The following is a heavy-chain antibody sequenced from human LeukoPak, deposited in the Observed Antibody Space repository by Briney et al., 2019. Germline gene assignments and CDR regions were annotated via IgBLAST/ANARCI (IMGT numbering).Heavy chain of an antibody. CDR3: TRGGGSYYSVVHY. CDR2: IRSKIYGGTT. J-gene: IGHJ4*02. D-gene: IGHD1-26*01. CDR1: GFTFGDYA. Sequence: GGSLRLSCTASGFTFGDYAMTWVRQAPGKGLEWVGFIRSKIYGGTTEYAASVKGRFTISRDDSKSIAYLQMNSLKTEDTAVYYCTRGGGSYYSVVHYWGQGTLVTVSS. V-gene: IGHV3-49*04.